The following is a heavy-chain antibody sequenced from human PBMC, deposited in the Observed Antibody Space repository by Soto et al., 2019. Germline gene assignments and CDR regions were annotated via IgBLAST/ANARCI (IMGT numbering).Heavy chain of an antibody. CDR1: GYTFTGYY. CDR3: IAVARSPGHY. Sequence: ASVKVSCKASGYTFTGYYMHWVRQAPGQGLEWMGWINPNSGGTNYAQKFQGRVTMTRDTSISTAHMELSRLRSDDTAVYYCIAVARSPGHYWGHVTLVTVSS. J-gene: IGHJ4*01. V-gene: IGHV1-2*02. D-gene: IGHD6-19*01. CDR2: INPNSGGT.